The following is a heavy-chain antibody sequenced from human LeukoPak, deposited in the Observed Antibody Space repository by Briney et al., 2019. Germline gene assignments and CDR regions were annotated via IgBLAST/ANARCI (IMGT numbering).Heavy chain of an antibody. D-gene: IGHD3-3*01. J-gene: IGHJ1*01. CDR3: ARSYYDFWSGYYYRAEYFQH. Sequence: SETLSLTCTVSGGSLSSSSYYWGWIRQPPGKGLEWIGSIYYTGSTYYNPSLKSRITISVDTSKNQFSLKLSFVTAADTAIYYCARSYYDFWSGYYYRAEYFQHWGQGTLVTVSS. V-gene: IGHV4-39*01. CDR2: IYYTGST. CDR1: GGSLSSSSYY.